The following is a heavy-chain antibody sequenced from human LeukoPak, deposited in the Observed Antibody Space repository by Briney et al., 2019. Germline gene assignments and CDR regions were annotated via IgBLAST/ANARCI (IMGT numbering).Heavy chain of an antibody. D-gene: IGHD6-19*01. J-gene: IGHJ4*02. CDR1: GYIFTSYH. CDR3: ARGLYSGWYVY. V-gene: IGHV1-46*01. Sequence: ASVKVSCKASGYIFTSYHMHWVRQAPGQGLEWMGIINPNSGSASYAQEFQGRVTMTRDTSTSTVYMESSSLRSEDTAVYYCARGLYSGWYVYWGQGTLVTVSS. CDR2: INPNSGSA.